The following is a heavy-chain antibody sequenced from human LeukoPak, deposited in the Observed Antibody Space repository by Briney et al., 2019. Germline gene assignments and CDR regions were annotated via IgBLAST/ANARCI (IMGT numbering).Heavy chain of an antibody. Sequence: GGSLRLSCEASQFTFSRFAMSWIRQAPGKGLEWVSYISNDSVDKYYVDSVRGRFTISRDNAKKSMYLQMSGLRVEDTAVYYCARRDWVSGAVRAFDIWGQGTMVTVSS. D-gene: IGHD3-3*01. J-gene: IGHJ3*02. V-gene: IGHV3-21*05. CDR1: QFTFSRFA. CDR2: ISNDSVDK. CDR3: ARRDWVSGAVRAFDI.